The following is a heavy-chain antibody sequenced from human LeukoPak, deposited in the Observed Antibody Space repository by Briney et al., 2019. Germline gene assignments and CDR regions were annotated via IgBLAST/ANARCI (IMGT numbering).Heavy chain of an antibody. D-gene: IGHD3-22*01. J-gene: IGHJ4*02. CDR1: GYTFTSYG. V-gene: IGHV1-18*01. Sequence: ASVKVSCKASGYTFTSYGISWVRQAPGQGLEWMGWISAYNGNTNYAQKLQGRVTMTTDTPTSTAYMELRSLRSDDTAVYYCARAWGYYYDSSGYYNYWGQGTLVTVSS. CDR2: ISAYNGNT. CDR3: ARAWGYYYDSSGYYNY.